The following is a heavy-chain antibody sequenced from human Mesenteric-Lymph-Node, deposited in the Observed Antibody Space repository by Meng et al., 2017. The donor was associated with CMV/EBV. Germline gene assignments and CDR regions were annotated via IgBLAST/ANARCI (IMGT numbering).Heavy chain of an antibody. J-gene: IGHJ6*02. CDR1: GGSISSSSYY. D-gene: IGHD3-10*01. V-gene: IGHV4-39*07. Sequence: SETLSLTCTVSGGSISSSSYYWTWIRQPPGKGLEWIGEINYSGSTNYNPSLKSRVTISVDTSKNQFSLKLSSVTAADTAVYYCARGRLATMAGLDVWGQGTTVTVSS. CDR2: INYSGST. CDR3: ARGRLATMAGLDV.